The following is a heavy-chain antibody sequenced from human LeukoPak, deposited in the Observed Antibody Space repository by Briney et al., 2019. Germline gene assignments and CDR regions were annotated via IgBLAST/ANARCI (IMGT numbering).Heavy chain of an antibody. CDR3: ARAQGP. V-gene: IGHV4-39*07. Sequence: SETLSLTCTVSGGSISSSSYYWSWIRQPPGKGLEWIGEINHSGSTNYNPSLKSRVTISVDTSKNQFSLKLSSVTAADTAVYYCARAQGPWGQGTLVTISS. J-gene: IGHJ5*02. CDR2: INHSGST. CDR1: GGSISSSSYY.